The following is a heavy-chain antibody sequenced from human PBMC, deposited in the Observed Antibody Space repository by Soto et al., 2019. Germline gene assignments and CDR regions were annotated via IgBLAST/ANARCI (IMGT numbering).Heavy chain of an antibody. CDR2: IKQDGSEK. J-gene: IGHJ6*03. CDR1: GFTFSSYW. V-gene: IGHV3-7*01. CDR3: ARDFNSYYYYYMDV. Sequence: GESLKISCAASGFTFSSYWMSWVRQAPGKGLEWVANIKQDGSEKYYVDSVKGRFTISRDNAKNSLYLQMNSLRAEDTAVYYWARDFNSYYYYYMDVWGKGTTVTVSS.